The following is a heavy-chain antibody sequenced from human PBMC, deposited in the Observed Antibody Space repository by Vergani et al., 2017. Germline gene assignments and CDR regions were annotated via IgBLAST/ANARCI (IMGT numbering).Heavy chain of an antibody. CDR3: ARGRRGSGTLPYYYYYGMDV. CDR2: INTNTGNP. D-gene: IGHD3-10*01. V-gene: IGHV7-4-1*02. Sequence: QVQLVQSGAEVKKPGSSVKVSCKASGGTFTSYTFNWVRQAPGQGLEWMGWINTNTGNPTYAQGFTGRFVFSLDTSVSTAYLQISSLKAEDTAVYYCARGRRGSGTLPYYYYYGMDVWGQGTTVTVSS. CDR1: GGTFTSYT. J-gene: IGHJ6*02.